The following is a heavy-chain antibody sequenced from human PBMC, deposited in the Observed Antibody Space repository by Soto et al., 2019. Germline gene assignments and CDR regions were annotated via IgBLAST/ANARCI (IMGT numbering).Heavy chain of an antibody. CDR3: ARGYYDFWSGYFYAFDI. V-gene: IGHV4-34*01. CDR2: INHSGST. Sequence: SSETLSLTCAVYGGSFSGYYWSWIRQPPGKGLEWIGEINHSGSTNYNPSLKSRVTISVDTSKNQFSLKLSSVTAADTAVYYCARGYYDFWSGYFYAFDIWGQGTMVTVSS. J-gene: IGHJ3*02. CDR1: GGSFSGYY. D-gene: IGHD3-3*01.